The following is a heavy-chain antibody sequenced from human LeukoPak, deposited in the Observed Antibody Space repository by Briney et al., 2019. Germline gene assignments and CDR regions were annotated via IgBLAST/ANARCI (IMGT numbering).Heavy chain of an antibody. Sequence: SETLSLTCTVSGGSISSSSYYWGWIRQPPGKGLEWIGSIYYSGSTYYNPSLKSRVTISVDTSKNHFSLKVTSLTPADTGVYYCARSLPGAIGAADLWGQGTLVTVSS. CDR1: GGSISSSSYY. D-gene: IGHD1-26*01. CDR2: IYYSGST. V-gene: IGHV4-39*07. J-gene: IGHJ4*02. CDR3: ARSLPGAIGAADL.